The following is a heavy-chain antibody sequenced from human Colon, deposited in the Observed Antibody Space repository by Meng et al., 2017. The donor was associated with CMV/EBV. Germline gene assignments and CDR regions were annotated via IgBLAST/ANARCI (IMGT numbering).Heavy chain of an antibody. J-gene: IGHJ3*02. CDR2: IYSGGSST. V-gene: IGHV3-23*03. D-gene: IGHD4-11*01. CDR3: AKSLQTLALRGVGAFDI. Sequence: GGSLRLSCAASGFTFSSYAMSWVRQAPGKGLEWVSVIYSGGSSTYYADSVKGQFTISRDNSKNTLYLQMNSLRAEDTAVYYCAKSLQTLALRGVGAFDIWGQGTMVTVSS. CDR1: GFTFSSYA.